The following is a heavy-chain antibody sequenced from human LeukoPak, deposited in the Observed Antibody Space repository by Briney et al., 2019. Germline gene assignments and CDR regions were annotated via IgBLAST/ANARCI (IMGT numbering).Heavy chain of an antibody. D-gene: IGHD4-17*01. V-gene: IGHV3-21*01. J-gene: IGHJ3*02. CDR3: ARAVYGFDAFDI. CDR2: ISSSSSYI. Sequence: GGSLRLSCAASGFTFSSYSMNWVRQAPGKGLEWVSSISSSSSYIYYADSVRGRFTISRDNAKNSLYLQMNSLRAEDTAVYYCARAVYGFDAFDIWGQGTMVTVSS. CDR1: GFTFSSYS.